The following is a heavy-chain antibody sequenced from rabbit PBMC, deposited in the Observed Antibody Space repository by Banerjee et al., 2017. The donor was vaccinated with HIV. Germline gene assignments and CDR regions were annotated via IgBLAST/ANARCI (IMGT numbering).Heavy chain of an antibody. J-gene: IGHJ6*01. CDR1: GIDFSGYG. Sequence: QEQLVDSGGGLVTLGGSLKLSCKASGIDFSGYGISWVRQAPGKGLELIACMYTNTGSTWYASWAKGRFTISKTSSTTVTLQMTSLTAADTATYFCARGYPDYDYELYLWGPGTLVTVS. CDR3: ARGYPDYDYELYL. CDR2: MYTNTGST. V-gene: IGHV1S45*01. D-gene: IGHD7-1*01.